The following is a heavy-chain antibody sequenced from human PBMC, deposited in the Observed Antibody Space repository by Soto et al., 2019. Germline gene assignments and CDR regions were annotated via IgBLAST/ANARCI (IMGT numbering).Heavy chain of an antibody. D-gene: IGHD3-16*01. CDR2: IYYSGST. CDR1: GGSNSSYY. V-gene: IGHV4-59*01. J-gene: IGHJ4*02. Sequence: PSETLSLTCTVSGGSNSSYYWSWIRQPPGKGLELIGYIYYSGSTNYNPSLKSRVTISVDTSKNQFSLKLSSVTAADTAVYYCARSWGYYFDYWGQGTLVTVSS. CDR3: ARSWGYYFDY.